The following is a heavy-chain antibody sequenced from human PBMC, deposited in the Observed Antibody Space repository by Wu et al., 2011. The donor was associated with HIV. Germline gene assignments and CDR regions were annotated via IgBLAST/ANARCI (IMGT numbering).Heavy chain of an antibody. CDR1: GYTFSNYD. J-gene: IGHJ6*02. CDR2: VNPNRDNT. CDR3: ARGRVATLDV. D-gene: IGHD2-21*02. V-gene: IGHV1-8*02. Sequence: QVQLVQSGAEVKKPGASVKISCKASGYTFSNYDIAWVRQAAGRGLECMGWVNPNRDNTGYTQRFQDRVTIAWHASTTTAYMELSNLTSEDTAVYFCARGRVATLDVWGQGTTVIVSS.